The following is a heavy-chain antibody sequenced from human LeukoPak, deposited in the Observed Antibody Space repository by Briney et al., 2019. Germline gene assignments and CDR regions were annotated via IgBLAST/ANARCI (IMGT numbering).Heavy chain of an antibody. Sequence: PSETLSLTCAASGGSISSGGYSWRWLRQPPGKGLEWIGYIYHSGSTYYNPSLKSRATISVDKSKDQFSLELSSGAAAGAAVYYCARAPSGSYYACDYWGQGTLVSVPS. D-gene: IGHD1-26*01. CDR1: GGSISSGGYS. J-gene: IGHJ4*02. V-gene: IGHV4-30-2*01. CDR3: ARAPSGSYYACDY. CDR2: IYHSGST.